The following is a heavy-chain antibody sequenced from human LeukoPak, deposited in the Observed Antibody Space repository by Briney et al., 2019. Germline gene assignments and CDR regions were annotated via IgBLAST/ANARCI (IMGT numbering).Heavy chain of an antibody. CDR1: GYTFTGYY. CDR3: ARVGSSYQLPGFDY. J-gene: IGHJ4*02. CDR2: INPNSGGT. V-gene: IGHV1-2*02. D-gene: IGHD2-2*01. Sequence: VASVKVSCKASGYTFTGYYMHWVRQAPGQGLEWMGWINPNSGGTNYAQKFQGRVTMTRDTSISTAYMELSRLRSDDTAVYYCARVGSSYQLPGFDYWGQGTLVTVSS.